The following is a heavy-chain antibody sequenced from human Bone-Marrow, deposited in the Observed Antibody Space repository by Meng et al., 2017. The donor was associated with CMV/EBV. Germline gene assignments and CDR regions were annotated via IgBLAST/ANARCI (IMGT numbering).Heavy chain of an antibody. CDR2: ISGSGGST. V-gene: IGHV3-23*01. D-gene: IGHD6-13*01. CDR3: ARDGYGSSWYSFNWFDP. CDR1: GSTFSSYA. J-gene: IGHJ5*02. Sequence: GGSLRLSCAASGSTFSSYAMSWVRQAPGKGLEWVSAISGSGGSTYYADSVKGRFTISRDNSKNTLYLQMNSLRAEDTAVYYCARDGYGSSWYSFNWFDPWGQGTLVTVPS.